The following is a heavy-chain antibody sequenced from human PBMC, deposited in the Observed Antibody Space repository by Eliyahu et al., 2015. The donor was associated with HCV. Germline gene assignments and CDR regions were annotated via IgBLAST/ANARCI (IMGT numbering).Heavy chain of an antibody. CDR2: XSXYNGNT. CDR3: ARWGDYGDYALPFDY. V-gene: IGHV1-18*04. D-gene: IGHD4-17*01. CDR1: GYTFTSYG. J-gene: IGHJ4*02. Sequence: QVQLVQSGAEVKKPGASVKVSCKASGYTFTSYGISWVRQAPGQGLEWMGWXSXYNGNTNYAQKLQGRVTMTTDTSTSTAYMELRSLRSDDTAVYYCARWGDYGDYALPFDYWGQGTLVTVSS.